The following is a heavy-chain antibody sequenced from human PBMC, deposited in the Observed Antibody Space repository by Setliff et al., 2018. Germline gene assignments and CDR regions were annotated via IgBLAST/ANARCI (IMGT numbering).Heavy chain of an antibody. CDR3: ARRETYYNFWSGYYAY. D-gene: IGHD3-3*01. Sequence: SETLSLTCTVSGGSISSHYWSWIRQPPGKGLEWIGEINQSGSTTYNPSLKGRVTISVDTSKNQFSLKLSSVTAADTAVYYCARRETYYNFWSGYYAYWGQGTLVTVSS. CDR2: INQSGST. J-gene: IGHJ4*02. V-gene: IGHV4-34*01. CDR1: GGSISSHY.